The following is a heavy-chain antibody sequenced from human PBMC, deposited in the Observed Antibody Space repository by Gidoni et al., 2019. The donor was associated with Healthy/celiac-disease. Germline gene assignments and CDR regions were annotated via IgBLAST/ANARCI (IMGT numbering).Heavy chain of an antibody. CDR3: TTDLLTIFGVAPDPYYYYYMDV. CDR2: IKSKTDGGTT. D-gene: IGHD3-3*01. CDR1: GFTFSNAW. V-gene: IGHV3-15*01. J-gene: IGHJ6*03. Sequence: EVQLVESGGGLVKPGGSLRLSCAASGFTFSNAWMSWVRPAPGKGLEWVGRIKSKTDGGTTDYAAPVKGRFTISRDDSKNTLYLQMNSLKTEDTAVYYCTTDLLTIFGVAPDPYYYYYMDVWGKGTTVTVSS.